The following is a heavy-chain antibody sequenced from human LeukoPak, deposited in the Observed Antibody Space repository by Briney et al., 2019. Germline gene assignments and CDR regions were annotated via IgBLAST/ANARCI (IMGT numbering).Heavy chain of an antibody. CDR2: IYSGSST. D-gene: IGHD4-23*01. V-gene: IGHV3-53*01. CDR3: ARARWPHAFDI. Sequence: PGGSLRLSCAVSGFTVSSNYMSWVRQAPGKGLEWVSVIYSGSSTYYADSVKGRFTISRDKSKNTLYLQMNSLRAEDTAVYYCARARWPHAFDIWGQGTMVTVSS. CDR1: GFTVSSNY. J-gene: IGHJ3*02.